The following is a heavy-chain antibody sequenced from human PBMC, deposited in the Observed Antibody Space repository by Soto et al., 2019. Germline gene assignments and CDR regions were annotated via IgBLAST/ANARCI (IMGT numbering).Heavy chain of an antibody. D-gene: IGHD3-10*01. V-gene: IGHV4-39*01. Sequence: QLQLQESGPGLVKPSETLSLTCTVSGGSISSSSYYWGWIRQPPGKGLEWIGSIYYSGSTYYNPSLKGRVTISVDTSKNQFSLKLSSVTAADTAVYYCARRHRGGLDYWGQGTLVTVSS. CDR2: IYYSGST. CDR1: GGSISSSSYY. J-gene: IGHJ4*02. CDR3: ARRHRGGLDY.